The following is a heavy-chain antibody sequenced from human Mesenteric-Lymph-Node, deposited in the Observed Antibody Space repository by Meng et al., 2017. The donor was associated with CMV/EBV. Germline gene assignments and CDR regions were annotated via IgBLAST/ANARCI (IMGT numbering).Heavy chain of an antibody. CDR2: INHSGST. V-gene: IGHV4-34*01. J-gene: IGHJ2*01. CDR1: GGSFSGYY. CDR3: ARGYSYGYWYFDL. D-gene: IGHD5-18*01. Sequence: GSLRLSCAVYGGSFSGYYWSWIRQPPGKGLEWIGEINHSGSTNYNPSLKSRVTISVDTPKNQFSLKLSSVTAADTAVYYCARGYSYGYWYFDLWGRGTLVTVSS.